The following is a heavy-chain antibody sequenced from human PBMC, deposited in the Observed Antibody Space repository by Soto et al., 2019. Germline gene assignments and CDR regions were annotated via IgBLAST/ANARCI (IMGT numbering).Heavy chain of an antibody. J-gene: IGHJ6*02. CDR3: ARAMIVVVGNWNYYYGMDV. CDR1: GDSVSSNSAA. D-gene: IGHD3-22*01. Sequence: SQTLSLTCAISGDSVSSNSAAWNWIRQSPSRGLEWLGRTYYRSKWYNDYAVSVKSRITINPDTSKNQFSLQLNSVTPEDTAVYYCARAMIVVVGNWNYYYGMDVWGQGTTVTVSS. V-gene: IGHV6-1*01. CDR2: TYYRSKWYN.